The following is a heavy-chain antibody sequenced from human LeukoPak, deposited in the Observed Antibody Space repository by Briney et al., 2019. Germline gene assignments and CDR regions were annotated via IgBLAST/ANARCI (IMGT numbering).Heavy chain of an antibody. CDR2: ISYDGSTK. J-gene: IGHJ6*03. D-gene: IGHD5-18*01. Sequence: GGSLRLSCTASGFTFSTYGMHWVRQAPGKGLEWVTLISYDGSTKYYSDSVKGRFTISRDNAKNSLYLQMNSLRAEDTAVYYCAKGGYSNGRYYYYYMDVWGEGTTVTVSS. V-gene: IGHV3-30*18. CDR3: AKGGYSNGRYYYYYMDV. CDR1: GFTFSTYG.